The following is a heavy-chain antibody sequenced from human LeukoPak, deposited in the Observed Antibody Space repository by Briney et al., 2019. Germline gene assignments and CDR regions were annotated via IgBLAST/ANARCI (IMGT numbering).Heavy chain of an antibody. D-gene: IGHD2-21*02. CDR3: AKDRSGTVTADNYYYYYGMDV. CDR2: ISWNSGDK. J-gene: IGHJ6*02. Sequence: GRSLRLSCAASGFTFEDHAMYWVRQAPRKGLEWVSSISWNSGDKGYADSVKGRFTISRDNAKNSLYLQMNSLRAEDTALYYCAKDRSGTVTADNYYYYYGMDVWGQGTTVTVSS. CDR1: GFTFEDHA. V-gene: IGHV3-9*01.